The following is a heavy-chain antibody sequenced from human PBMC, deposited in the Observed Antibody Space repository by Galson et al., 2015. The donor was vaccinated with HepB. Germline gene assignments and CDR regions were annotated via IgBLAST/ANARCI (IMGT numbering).Heavy chain of an antibody. J-gene: IGHJ4*02. Sequence: SLRLSCAASGFTCSDYYMSWDRQAPGKGLEGLSYISSNSRYTNYEDSVKGRFTISRDNAKISLYRQMTSLRAEDTGVYYCARIRGAAAGTYYFDYWGQGTLVTVSS. CDR2: ISSNSRYT. V-gene: IGHV3-11*06. CDR1: GFTCSDYY. D-gene: IGHD6-13*01. CDR3: ARIRGAAAGTYYFDY.